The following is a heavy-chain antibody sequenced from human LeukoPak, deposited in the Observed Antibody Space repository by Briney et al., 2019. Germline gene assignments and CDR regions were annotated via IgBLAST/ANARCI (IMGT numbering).Heavy chain of an antibody. CDR2: IYYTGST. D-gene: IGHD1-26*01. CDR3: ARDYSGSYFDY. V-gene: IGHV4-59*11. CDR1: GGSIGTHY. Sequence: PSETLSLTCTVSGGSIGTHYWSWIRQPPGRGLEWIGYIYYTGSTKYNPSLKNRVSISVDTSKNQFSLKVSSVTAADTAVYYCARDYSGSYFDYWGQGTLVTVSS. J-gene: IGHJ4*02.